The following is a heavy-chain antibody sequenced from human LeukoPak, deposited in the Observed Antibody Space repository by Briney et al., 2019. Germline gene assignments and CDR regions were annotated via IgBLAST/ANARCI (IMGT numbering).Heavy chain of an antibody. J-gene: IGHJ4*02. V-gene: IGHV1-2*02. Sequence: ASVKVSCKASGYTFTGYYMHWVRQAPGQGLEWMGWINPNSGSTNYAQKFQGRVTMTRDTSISTAYMELSRLRSDDTAVYYCARDDCSSTSCLDYWGQGTLVTVSS. CDR3: ARDDCSSTSCLDY. D-gene: IGHD2-2*01. CDR2: INPNSGST. CDR1: GYTFTGYY.